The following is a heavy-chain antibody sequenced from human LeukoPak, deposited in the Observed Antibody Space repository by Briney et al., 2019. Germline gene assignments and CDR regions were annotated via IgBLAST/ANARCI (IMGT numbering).Heavy chain of an antibody. J-gene: IGHJ6*02. Sequence: GRSLRLSCAASGFAFSSYGMHWVRQAPGKGLEWVAIIWYDGTTKYYADSVKGRFTISRDNSQKTLYLQMSSLRAEDTGVYYCVKAATVTIHYYYYGMDVWGQGTTVTVSS. CDR2: IWYDGTTK. V-gene: IGHV3-33*03. D-gene: IGHD4-17*01. CDR1: GFAFSSYG. CDR3: VKAATVTIHYYYYGMDV.